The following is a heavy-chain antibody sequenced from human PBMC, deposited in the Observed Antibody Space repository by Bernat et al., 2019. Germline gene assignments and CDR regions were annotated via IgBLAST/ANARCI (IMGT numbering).Heavy chain of an antibody. V-gene: IGHV3-30-3*01. Sequence: QVQLVESGGGVVQPGRSLRLSCSASGFTFSSYAMHWVRQAPGKGLEWVAVISYDGSNKYYADSVKGRFTISRDNSKNTLYLRMSSLRAEDTAVYYCAGVKGWNGMDVWGQGTTVTVSS. CDR3: AGVKGWNGMDV. CDR2: ISYDGSNK. CDR1: GFTFSSYA. D-gene: IGHD5-24*01. J-gene: IGHJ6*02.